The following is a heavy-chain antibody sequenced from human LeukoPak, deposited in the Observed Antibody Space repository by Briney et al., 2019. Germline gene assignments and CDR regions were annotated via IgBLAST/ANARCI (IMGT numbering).Heavy chain of an antibody. CDR2: INHSGST. CDR1: GGSFSGYY. J-gene: IGHJ3*02. V-gene: IGHV4-34*01. CDR3: ARVRLRIVVTDAFDI. D-gene: IGHD3-22*01. Sequence: SETLSLTCAVYGGSFSGYYWSWIRQPPGKGLEWIGEINHSGSTNYNPPLKSRVTISVDTSKNQFSLKLSSVTAADTAVYYCARVRLRIVVTDAFDIWGQGTMVTLSS.